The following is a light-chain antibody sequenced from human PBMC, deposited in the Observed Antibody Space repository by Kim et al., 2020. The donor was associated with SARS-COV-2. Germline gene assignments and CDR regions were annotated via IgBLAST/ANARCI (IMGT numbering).Light chain of an antibody. Sequence: VSPGEIATLSCTASQRFTRHLAWYKQKPVQPPRLVIYDTFTRATGIPARFKGSWSGTEFTLTISSLQSEDCAVYYSQQYSNWPPYTFGQGPKLEIK. V-gene: IGKV3-15*01. CDR1: QRFTRH. J-gene: IGKJ2*01. CDR2: DTF. CDR3: QQYSNWPPYT.